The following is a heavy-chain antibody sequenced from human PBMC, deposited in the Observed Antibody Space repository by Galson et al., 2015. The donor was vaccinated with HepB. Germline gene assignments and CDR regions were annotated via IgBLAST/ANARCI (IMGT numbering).Heavy chain of an antibody. Sequence: SLRLSCAASGFTFSSYGMHWVRQAPGKGLEWVAVISYDGSNKYYADSVKGRFTISRDNSKNTLYLQMNSLRAEDTAVYYCAKDSSHIVAMGAGFDFWGQGTLVTVSS. CDR3: AKDSSHIVAMGAGFDF. CDR2: ISYDGSNK. CDR1: GFTFSSYG. V-gene: IGHV3-30*18. J-gene: IGHJ4*02. D-gene: IGHD2-21*01.